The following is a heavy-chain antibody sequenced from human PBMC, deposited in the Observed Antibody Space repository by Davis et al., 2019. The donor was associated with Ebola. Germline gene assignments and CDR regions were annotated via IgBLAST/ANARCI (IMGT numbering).Heavy chain of an antibody. CDR3: TRGGGSIES. D-gene: IGHD3-16*01. Sequence: GESLKISCAASGFTFSNTWMSWVRQAPGKGLEWVGRVKTKTDGGTTDYAAPVKGRFTISRDDSKNTLFLQIDSLKTEDTAMYYCTRGGGSIESWGQGTLVTVSS. CDR2: VKTKTDGGTT. V-gene: IGHV3-15*01. J-gene: IGHJ4*02. CDR1: GFTFSNTW.